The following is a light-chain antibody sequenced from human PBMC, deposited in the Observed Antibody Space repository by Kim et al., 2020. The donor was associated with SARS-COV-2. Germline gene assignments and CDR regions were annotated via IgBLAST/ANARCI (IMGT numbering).Light chain of an antibody. CDR1: SGHSNYF. Sequence: QPVLTQSSSASASLGSSVKLTCTLSSGHSNYFIAWHQQQPGKAPRFLMKVEGSGSYNKGGGVPDRFSGSRSGADRYLIISNLHSEDEADYCCETWDSNIQLFGGGTQLTVL. V-gene: IGLV4-60*03. J-gene: IGLJ3*02. CDR3: ETWDSNIQL. CDR2: VEGSGSY.